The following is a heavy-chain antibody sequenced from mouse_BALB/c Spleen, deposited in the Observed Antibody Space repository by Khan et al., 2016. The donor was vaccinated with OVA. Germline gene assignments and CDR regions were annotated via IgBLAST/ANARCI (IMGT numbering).Heavy chain of an antibody. J-gene: IGHJ2*01. CDR3: ARGNYYWYYFYY. D-gene: IGHD1-1*01. CDR2: ISYSGVT. V-gene: IGHV3-2*02. CDR1: GYSITSGYA. Sequence: VQLKQSGPGLVKPSQSLSLTCTVTGYSITSGYAWNWIRQFPGNKLEWMGYISYSGVTSYTPSLKSRTSITRDTSKNQFFLQLNSVTTEDTATYYCARGNYYWYYFYYWGQGTTLTVSS.